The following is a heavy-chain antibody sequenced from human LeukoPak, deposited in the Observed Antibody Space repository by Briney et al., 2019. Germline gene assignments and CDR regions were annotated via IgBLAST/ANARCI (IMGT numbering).Heavy chain of an antibody. CDR3: ARVGTLGYCSGGGCYSGSFDY. J-gene: IGHJ4*02. Sequence: SVKVSCKASGGTFSSYAISWVRQAPGQGLEWMGGIIPIFGTANYAQKFQGRVTITTDESTSTAYMELSSLRSEDTAVYYCARVGTLGYCSGGGCYSGSFDYWGQGTLVTVSS. D-gene: IGHD2-15*01. CDR1: GGTFSSYA. CDR2: IIPIFGTA. V-gene: IGHV1-69*05.